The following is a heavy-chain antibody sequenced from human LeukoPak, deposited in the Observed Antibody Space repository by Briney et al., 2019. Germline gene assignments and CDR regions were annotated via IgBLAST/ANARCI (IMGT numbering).Heavy chain of an antibody. CDR2: INHSGST. V-gene: IGHV4-34*01. CDR1: GGSFSGYY. Sequence: SETLSLTCAVYGGSFSGYYWSWIRQPPGKGLEWIGEINHSGSTNYNPSLKSRVTISVDTSKNQFSLKLSSVTAADTAVYYCARGALWYSGSYPYLDYWGQGTLVTVSS. CDR3: ARGALWYSGSYPYLDY. J-gene: IGHJ4*02. D-gene: IGHD1-26*01.